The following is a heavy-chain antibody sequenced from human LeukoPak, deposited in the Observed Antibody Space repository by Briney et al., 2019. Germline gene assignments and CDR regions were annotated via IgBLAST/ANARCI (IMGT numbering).Heavy chain of an antibody. Sequence: ASVKVSCKASGYTFTNYGISWVRQAPGQGLEWMGWISTNSDIRTYAQTLQGRFTMTTDTATTTAYMELNNLTFDDTAVYYCARDWDAMNNCFDPWGQGTLVTVPS. D-gene: IGHD1-26*01. CDR1: GYTFTNYG. CDR3: ARDWDAMNNCFDP. CDR2: ISTNSDIR. V-gene: IGHV1-18*01. J-gene: IGHJ5*02.